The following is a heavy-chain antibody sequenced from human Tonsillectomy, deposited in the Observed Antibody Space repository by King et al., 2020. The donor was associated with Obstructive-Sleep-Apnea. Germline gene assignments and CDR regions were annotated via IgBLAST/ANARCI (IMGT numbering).Heavy chain of an antibody. J-gene: IGHJ4*02. Sequence: VQLVESGGGLVQPGGSLRLSCAASGFTFSNYWMHWVRLAPGKGPVWVSRINIDGGTTDYVGSVKGRFTISRDNAKNTLYLQMNSLRPEDTAVYFCARRYSTIWAFDYWGQGTLVTVSS. CDR1: GFTFSNYW. D-gene: IGHD6-13*01. CDR2: INIDGGTT. CDR3: ARRYSTIWAFDY. V-gene: IGHV3-74*01.